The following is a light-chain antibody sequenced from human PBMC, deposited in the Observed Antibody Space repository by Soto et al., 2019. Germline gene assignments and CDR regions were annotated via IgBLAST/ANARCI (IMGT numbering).Light chain of an antibody. CDR3: LQRSNWPT. CDR1: QSVSSY. V-gene: IGKV3-11*01. Sequence: EIVLTQSPATLSLSPGERATLSCMASQSVSSYLAWYQQKPGQAPRLLIYDASNRATGIPARFSGSGSGTDFTLTISSLEPEDFAVYYCLQRSNWPTFGQGTRLEIK. J-gene: IGKJ5*01. CDR2: DAS.